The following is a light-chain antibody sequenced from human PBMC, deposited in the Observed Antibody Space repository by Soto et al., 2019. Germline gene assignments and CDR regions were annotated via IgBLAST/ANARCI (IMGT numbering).Light chain of an antibody. CDR1: RSVDRY. CDR2: DAS. V-gene: IGKV1-5*01. J-gene: IGKJ1*01. Sequence: DIQMTQSPSTLSASVGDRVSITCRASRSVDRYLAWYQQKPGKAPHLLIYDASSLESGVPSRFSGSGSGTEFTLTISSLQPDDFTTFYCQQYKDYTWTFGQGTKVHIK. CDR3: QQYKDYTWT.